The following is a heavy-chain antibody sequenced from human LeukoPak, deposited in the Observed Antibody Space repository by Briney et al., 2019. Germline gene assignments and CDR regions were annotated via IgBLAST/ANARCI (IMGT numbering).Heavy chain of an antibody. D-gene: IGHD1-26*01. V-gene: IGHV4-61*08. CDR3: ARTQSQSGSYRYYYGY. CDR2: VYYVSST. Sequence: SSETLSLTCSVSGASVGSAGYHWSWIRQPPGGGLEWVGYVYYVSSTNYNPSLKSRVTMSVDPSRNQFSLKLNSVTAADTAVYYCARTQSQSGSYRYYYGYWGQGTPVTVSS. J-gene: IGHJ4*02. CDR1: GASVGSAGYH.